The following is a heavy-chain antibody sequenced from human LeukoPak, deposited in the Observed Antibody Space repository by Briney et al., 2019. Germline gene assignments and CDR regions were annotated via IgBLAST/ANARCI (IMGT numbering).Heavy chain of an antibody. Sequence: PGGSLRLSCAASGFTVSDTYASWVRQAPAKGLEWVSVIYRGGSAYYADSVKGRFTISRDNSKNTLYLQMNSLRADDTAVYYCARDRRVNYYYGMDVWGQGSTVTVSS. D-gene: IGHD6-6*01. CDR3: ARDRRVNYYYGMDV. CDR1: GFTVSDTY. CDR2: IYRGGSA. J-gene: IGHJ6*02. V-gene: IGHV3-66*01.